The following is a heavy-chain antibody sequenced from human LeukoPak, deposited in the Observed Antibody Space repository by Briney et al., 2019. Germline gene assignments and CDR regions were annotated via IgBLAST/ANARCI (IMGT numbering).Heavy chain of an antibody. V-gene: IGHV3-74*01. CDR2: INSDGSST. D-gene: IGHD3-22*01. J-gene: IGHJ4*02. Sequence: RGSPRLSCAASGFTLSTYWMHWVGQAPGKGLVWVARINSDGSSTNYADSVKGRFTISRDNAKNTLYLQMNSLRAEDTAVYYCARYYYDSSIYNYYLDCGGAGNLGTVSS. CDR1: GFTLSTYW. CDR3: ARYYYDSSIYNYYLDC.